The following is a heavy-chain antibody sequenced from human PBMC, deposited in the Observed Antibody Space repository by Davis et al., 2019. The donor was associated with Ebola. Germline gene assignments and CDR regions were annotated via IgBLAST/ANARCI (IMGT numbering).Heavy chain of an antibody. CDR2: ISSSGSTI. Sequence: GGSLRLSCAASGFTFSSYEMNWVRQAPGKGLEWVSYISSSGSTIYYADSVKGRFTISRDNAKNSLYLQMNSLRAEDTAVYYCARDMPGQLRGRAFDIWGQGTMVTVSS. D-gene: IGHD6-6*01. J-gene: IGHJ3*02. V-gene: IGHV3-48*03. CDR3: ARDMPGQLRGRAFDI. CDR1: GFTFSSYE.